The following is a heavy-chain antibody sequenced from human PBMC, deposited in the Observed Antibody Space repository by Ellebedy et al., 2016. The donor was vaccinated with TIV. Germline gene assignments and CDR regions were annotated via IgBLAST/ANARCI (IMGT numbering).Heavy chain of an antibody. J-gene: IGHJ3*02. CDR2: VYYTESA. CDR3: ATHFGNPNCHGCRAFDI. V-gene: IGHV4-39*01. CDR1: GGSLHRSDYY. Sequence: SETLSLXXTVSGGSLHRSDYYWGWIRQPPGKGLEWIGRVYYTESAYYNPSLKSRVTISVDTSKKHFSLKLSSVTAADTAVYYCATHFGNPNCHGCRAFDIWGQGTMVTVSS. D-gene: IGHD1-1*01.